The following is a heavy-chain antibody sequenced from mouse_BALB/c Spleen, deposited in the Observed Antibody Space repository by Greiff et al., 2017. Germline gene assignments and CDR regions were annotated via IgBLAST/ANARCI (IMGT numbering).Heavy chain of an antibody. Sequence: EVKLVESGGGLVQPGGSLRLSCATSGFTFTDYYMSWVRQPPGKALEWLGFIRNKANGYTTEYSASVKGRFTISRDNSQSILYLQMNTLRAEDSAAYYCARDSPYYYAMDYWGQGTSVTVSS. V-gene: IGHV7-3*02. CDR1: GFTFTDYY. J-gene: IGHJ4*01. CDR2: IRNKANGYTT. CDR3: ARDSPYYYAMDY.